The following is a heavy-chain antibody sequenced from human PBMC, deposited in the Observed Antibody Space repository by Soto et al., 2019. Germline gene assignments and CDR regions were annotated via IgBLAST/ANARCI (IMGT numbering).Heavy chain of an antibody. Sequence: SETVSLTCTVSGVSISSYYWSWIRQPPGKGLEWIGYIYYSGSTNYNPSLKSRVTISVDTSKNQFSLKLSSVTAADTAVYYCARGSGYELIDYWGQGTLVTVSS. CDR2: IYYSGST. CDR3: ARGSGYELIDY. V-gene: IGHV4-59*01. CDR1: GVSISSYY. D-gene: IGHD5-12*01. J-gene: IGHJ4*02.